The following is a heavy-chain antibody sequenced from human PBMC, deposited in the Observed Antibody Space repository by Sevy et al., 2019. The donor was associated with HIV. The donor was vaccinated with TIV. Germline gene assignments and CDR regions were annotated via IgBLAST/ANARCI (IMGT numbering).Heavy chain of an antibody. D-gene: IGHD4-17*01. CDR2: ISGSDDAI. CDR1: GFTFSDYY. CDR3: ARDHVKDGDLGDYYYFAMDV. V-gene: IGHV3-11*01. J-gene: IGHJ6*02. Sequence: GGSLRLSCAASGFTFSDYYMSWIRQAPGKGLEWISYISGSDDAIYYADSVKGRFSISRDNAKNSLYLQLTSLRPEDMAVYYCARDHVKDGDLGDYYYFAMDVWGQGTTVTVS.